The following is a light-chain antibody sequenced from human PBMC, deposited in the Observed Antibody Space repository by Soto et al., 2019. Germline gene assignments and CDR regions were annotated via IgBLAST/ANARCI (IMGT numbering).Light chain of an antibody. Sequence: QSALTQPRSVSGSPGQSVTISCTGTSSDVGGYNYVSWYQQHPGKAPKLMIYDVSKRPSGVPDRFSGSKSGNTASLTISGLQAEDEAEYYCCSYAGSYTGVFGGGTKVTVL. V-gene: IGLV2-11*01. CDR1: SSDVGGYNY. CDR2: DVS. CDR3: CSYAGSYTGV. J-gene: IGLJ2*01.